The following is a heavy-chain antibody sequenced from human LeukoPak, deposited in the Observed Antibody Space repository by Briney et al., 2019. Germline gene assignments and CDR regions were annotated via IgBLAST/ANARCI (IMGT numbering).Heavy chain of an antibody. CDR1: GYTFTNYG. D-gene: IGHD3-22*01. Sequence: GASVKVSCKASGYTFTNYGFSWVRQAPGQGLEWMGWISTDNDSRNYAQKLQGRVAMTTDTPTSTAYMELRSLRPDDTAVYYCGRANPPRYGSGYYFPDYWGQGTLVTVSS. J-gene: IGHJ4*02. CDR3: GRANPPRYGSGYYFPDY. V-gene: IGHV1-18*01. CDR2: ISTDNDSR.